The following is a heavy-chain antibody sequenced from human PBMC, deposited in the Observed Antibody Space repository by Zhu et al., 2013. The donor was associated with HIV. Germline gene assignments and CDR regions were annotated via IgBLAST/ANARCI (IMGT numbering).Heavy chain of an antibody. V-gene: IGHV1-69*06. Sequence: QVRTGAVWGVRWKRPGSSVKVSCQASGDKLTYKAVSWIRQAPGQGFEWMGSIIPVFGTTKYGQNFKDRVTISTDKSKTTVYMELTSLTPDDTAVFYCARGGAHIVVAVGTFDLWGQGTKITVS. CDR2: IIPVFGTT. CDR3: ARGGAHIVVAVGTFDL. CDR1: GDKLTYKA. J-gene: IGHJ3*01. D-gene: IGHD2-15*01.